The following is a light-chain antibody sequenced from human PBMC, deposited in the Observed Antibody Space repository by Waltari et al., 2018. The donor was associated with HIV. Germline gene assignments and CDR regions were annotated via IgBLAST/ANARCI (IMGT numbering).Light chain of an antibody. CDR3: AAWDDTLNGYV. V-gene: IGLV1-44*01. J-gene: IGLJ1*01. Sequence: QSVLTQSPSASGTPGQRVTISCSGSRSNIGSNTVNWYQQLPGTAPKLLIYTNNQRPSGVPDRFSGSNSGTSASLDISGLQSEDEADYYCAAWDDTLNGYVFGFGTKVTVL. CDR2: TNN. CDR1: RSNIGSNT.